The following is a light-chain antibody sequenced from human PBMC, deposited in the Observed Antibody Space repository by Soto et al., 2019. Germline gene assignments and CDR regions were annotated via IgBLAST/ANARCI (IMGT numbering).Light chain of an antibody. J-gene: IGLJ2*01. CDR2: ADD. CDR1: SGSIASNY. CDR3: QSYDSSNVV. Sequence: NFMLTQPHSVSESPGKTVTISCTGSSGSIASNYVQWYQQRPGSAPTTVIYADDQRPSGVPDRFSGSIDSSSHSASLTISGLRTEDEADYYCQSYDSSNVVFGGGTKLTVL. V-gene: IGLV6-57*02.